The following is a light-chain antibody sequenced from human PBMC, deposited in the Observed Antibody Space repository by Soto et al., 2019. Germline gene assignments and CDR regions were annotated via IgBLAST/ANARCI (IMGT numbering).Light chain of an antibody. CDR3: LQHNTYPYT. CDR1: QDISRF. Sequence: DVQMAQSPSAMSASVGDRVTIACRASQDISRFVAWFQHKPGRAPERLIYETSNLQPGVPSRFSGSGSGTEFTLAISGLQPEDFATDYCLQHNTYPYTFGQGTKLENK. CDR2: ETS. J-gene: IGKJ2*01. V-gene: IGKV1-17*03.